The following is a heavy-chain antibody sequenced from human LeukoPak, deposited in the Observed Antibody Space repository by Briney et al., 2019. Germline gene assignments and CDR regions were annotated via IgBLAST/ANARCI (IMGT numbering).Heavy chain of an antibody. Sequence: SVKVSCKASGGTFSSYAISWVRQAPGQGLEWMGGIIPIFGTANYAQKFQGRVTITTDESTSTAYTELSSLRSEDTAVYYCAWGVVRGVIITFDYWGQGTLVTVSS. J-gene: IGHJ4*02. V-gene: IGHV1-69*05. D-gene: IGHD3-10*01. CDR3: AWGVVRGVIITFDY. CDR2: IIPIFGTA. CDR1: GGTFSSYA.